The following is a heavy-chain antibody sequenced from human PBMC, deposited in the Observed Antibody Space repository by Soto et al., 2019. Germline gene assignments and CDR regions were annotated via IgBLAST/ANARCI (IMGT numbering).Heavy chain of an antibody. CDR2: IYSGGST. Sequence: PGGSLRLSCAASVFTVSSNYMIWVRQAPGKGLEWVSVIYSGGSTYYADSVKGRFTISRDNSKNTLYLQMNSLRAEDTAVYYCARLPNWNSYYYGMDVWGRGTTVTVSS. V-gene: IGHV3-53*01. CDR1: VFTVSSNY. J-gene: IGHJ6*02. D-gene: IGHD1-1*01. CDR3: ARLPNWNSYYYGMDV.